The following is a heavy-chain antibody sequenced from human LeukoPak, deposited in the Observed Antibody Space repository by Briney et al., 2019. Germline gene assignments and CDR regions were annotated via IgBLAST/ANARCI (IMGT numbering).Heavy chain of an antibody. CDR2: IYYSGST. J-gene: IGHJ4*02. CDR1: GGSISSYY. Sequence: PSETLSLTCTVSGGSISSYYWSWIRQPPGKGLEWIGYIYYSGSTNYNPSLKSRLTISADTSKNQFSLKLSSVTAADTAVYCCARHEGYSYAFAYWGQGTLVTVSS. D-gene: IGHD5-18*01. V-gene: IGHV4-59*08. CDR3: ARHEGYSYAFAY.